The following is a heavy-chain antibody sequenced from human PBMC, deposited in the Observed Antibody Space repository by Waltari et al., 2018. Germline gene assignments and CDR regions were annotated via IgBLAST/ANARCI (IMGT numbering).Heavy chain of an antibody. CDR2: IYRGGST. J-gene: IGHJ4*02. Sequence: EVQLVESGGGLIQPGGSVRLSGAASGCTVSTNYMTWGRQAPGKGLEWLSVIYRGGSTYYADSVKGRFTISRDNSKNTLYLQMNSLRAEDTAVYYCARDPSGSYPGDYWGQGTLVTVSS. V-gene: IGHV3-53*01. CDR3: ARDPSGSYPGDY. CDR1: GCTVSTNY. D-gene: IGHD1-26*01.